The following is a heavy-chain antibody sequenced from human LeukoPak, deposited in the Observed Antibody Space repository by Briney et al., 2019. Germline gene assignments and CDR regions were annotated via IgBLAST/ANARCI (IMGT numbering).Heavy chain of an antibody. CDR3: ARDLYTYYYGSGSKNYFDY. V-gene: IGHV1-18*01. J-gene: IGHJ4*02. D-gene: IGHD3-10*01. Sequence: GASVKVSCKASGYTFTSYGINWVRQAPGQGLEWLGRISAYNGNTNYAQQLQGRVTMTTDTSTSTAYMELRSLRSDDTAVYYCARDLYTYYYGSGSKNYFDYWGQGTLVTVSS. CDR2: ISAYNGNT. CDR1: GYTFTSYG.